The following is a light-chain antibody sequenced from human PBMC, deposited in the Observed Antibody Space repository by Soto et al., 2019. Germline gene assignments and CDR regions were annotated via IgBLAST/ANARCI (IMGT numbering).Light chain of an antibody. CDR2: DAS. CDR1: QGISNY. Sequence: DIQMTQSPSSLSASVGDRVTITCRASQGISNYLAWYQQKPGKVPKLLIYDASNRATGIPARFSGSGSGTDFTLTISSLEPEDFAVYYCQQRSNWSALTFGGGTKVEIK. J-gene: IGKJ4*01. CDR3: QQRSNWSALT. V-gene: IGKV1-27*01.